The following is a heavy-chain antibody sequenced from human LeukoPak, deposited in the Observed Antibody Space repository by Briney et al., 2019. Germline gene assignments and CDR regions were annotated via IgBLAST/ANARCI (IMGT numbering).Heavy chain of an antibody. CDR3: ARGPSHGGKYRGFFDH. D-gene: IGHD4-23*01. CDR2: INQSGTT. CDR1: GESFSGYY. J-gene: IGHJ4*02. Sequence: SETLSLTCAVYGESFSGYYWGWIRHPPGKGLEWIGEINQSGTTNYSPSLKSRVSISVDPSKNQFSLRLNSVNAADTAVYFCARGPSHGGKYRGFFDHWGQGTLVTVPS. V-gene: IGHV4-34*01.